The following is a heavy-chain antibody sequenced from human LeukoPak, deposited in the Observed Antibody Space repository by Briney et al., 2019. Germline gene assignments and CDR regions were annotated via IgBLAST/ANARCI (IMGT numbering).Heavy chain of an antibody. J-gene: IGHJ4*02. Sequence: SETLSLTCTVSGGSISSYFWIWIRQPPGKGLEWIGYIYYSGNTNSNPSLKSRVTISVDTSKNQFSLKLRSVTAADTAVYYCAGAREFSSSSGRAYYFDFWGQGTLVTVSS. D-gene: IGHD6-6*01. CDR2: IYYSGNT. V-gene: IGHV4-59*01. CDR1: GGSISSYF. CDR3: AGAREFSSSSGRAYYFDF.